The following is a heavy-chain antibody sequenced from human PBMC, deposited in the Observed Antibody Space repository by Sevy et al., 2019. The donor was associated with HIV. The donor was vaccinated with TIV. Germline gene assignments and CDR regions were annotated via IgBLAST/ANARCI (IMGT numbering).Heavy chain of an antibody. CDR1: GFTFSDYT. Sequence: GGSLRLSCAASGFTFSDYTIHWVRQAPGKALEWVSVISYDGSRTSYADSVKGRFTISRDNSKNTLFLQMNSLRAEDTAVYYCTRVRGLLGWFDSWGQGTLVTVSS. CDR3: TRVRGLLGWFDS. V-gene: IGHV3-30*04. J-gene: IGHJ5*01. CDR2: ISYDGSRT. D-gene: IGHD3-10*01.